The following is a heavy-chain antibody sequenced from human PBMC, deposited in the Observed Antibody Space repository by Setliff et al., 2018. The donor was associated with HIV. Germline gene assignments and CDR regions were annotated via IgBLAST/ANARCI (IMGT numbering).Heavy chain of an antibody. J-gene: IGHJ5*02. CDR1: GGSISSGYF. CDR3: ARQNIAAYWFDP. D-gene: IGHD6-13*01. V-gene: IGHV4-38-2*02. CDR2: IYHSGST. Sequence: PSETLSLTCTVSGGSISSGYFWGWIRQPPGKGLEWIGSIYHSGSTYCNPSLKSRVTISLDTSKNHFSLQLRSVTAADTAVYHCARQNIAAYWFDPWGQGTLVTVSS.